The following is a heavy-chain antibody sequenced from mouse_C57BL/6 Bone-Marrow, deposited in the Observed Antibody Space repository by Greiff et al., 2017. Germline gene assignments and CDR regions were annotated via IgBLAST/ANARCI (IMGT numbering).Heavy chain of an antibody. Sequence: DVHLVESGGDLVKPGGSLKLSCAASGFTFSSYGMSWVRQTPDKRLEWVATISSGGSYTYYPDSVKGRFTISRDTAKNTLYLQMSSLKSEDTAMYYCARTPPRAMDYWGQGTSVTVSS. V-gene: IGHV5-6*01. CDR2: ISSGGSYT. CDR3: ARTPPRAMDY. J-gene: IGHJ4*01. CDR1: GFTFSSYG.